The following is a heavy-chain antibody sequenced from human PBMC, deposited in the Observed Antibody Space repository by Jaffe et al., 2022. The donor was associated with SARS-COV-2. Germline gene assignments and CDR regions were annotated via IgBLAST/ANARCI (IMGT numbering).Heavy chain of an antibody. V-gene: IGHV3-23*01. J-gene: IGHJ2*01. CDR3: AKKGIVVVPAAIARDQDWYFDL. CDR1: GFTFSSYA. D-gene: IGHD2-2*01. Sequence: EVQLLESGGGLVQPGGSLRLSCAASGFTFSSYAMSWVRQAPGKGLEWVSAISGSGGSTYYADSVKGRFTISRDNSKNTLYLQMNSLRAEDTAVYYCAKKGIVVVPAAIARDQDWYFDLWGRGTLVTVSS. CDR2: ISGSGGST.